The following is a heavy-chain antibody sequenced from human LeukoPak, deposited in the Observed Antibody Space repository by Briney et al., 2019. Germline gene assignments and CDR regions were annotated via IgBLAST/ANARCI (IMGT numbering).Heavy chain of an antibody. D-gene: IGHD2-21*02. J-gene: IGHJ4*02. CDR2: INPNSGGT. CDR1: GYTFTGYY. V-gene: IGHV1-2*02. CDR3: ARDYSVVVVTAIPGGD. Sequence: ASVKVSCKASGYTFTGYYMHWVRQAPGQGLEWMGWINPNSGGTNYAQKFQGRVTMTRDTSIGTAYMELSRLRSDDTAVYYCARDYSVVVVTAIPGGDWGQGTLVTVSS.